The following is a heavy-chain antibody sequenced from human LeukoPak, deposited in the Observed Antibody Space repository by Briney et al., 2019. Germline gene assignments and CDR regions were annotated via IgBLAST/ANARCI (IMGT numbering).Heavy chain of an antibody. Sequence: GGSLRLSCAASGFTFSSYAMSWVRQAPGKGLEWVSAISGSGGSTYYADSVKGRFTISRDNSKNTLYPQMNSLRAEDTAVYYCAKDRLYSSGWSYFDFWGQGTLVTVSS. J-gene: IGHJ4*02. CDR2: ISGSGGST. CDR1: GFTFSSYA. CDR3: AKDRLYSSGWSYFDF. D-gene: IGHD6-19*01. V-gene: IGHV3-23*01.